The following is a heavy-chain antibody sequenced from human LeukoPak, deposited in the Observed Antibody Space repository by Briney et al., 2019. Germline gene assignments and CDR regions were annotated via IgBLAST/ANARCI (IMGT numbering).Heavy chain of an antibody. D-gene: IGHD1-1*01. CDR1: GGSISSGGYY. Sequence: PSQTLSLTCTVSGGSISSGGYYWTWIRQSPGRGLEWIGYVYLSGSTYYNPSLKSRVTISVDRSKNQFSLKLTSVTAADTAVYYCARVFNEEVVEYWGQGTLVIVSS. J-gene: IGHJ4*02. V-gene: IGHV4-30-2*06. CDR3: ARVFNEEVVEY. CDR2: VYLSGST.